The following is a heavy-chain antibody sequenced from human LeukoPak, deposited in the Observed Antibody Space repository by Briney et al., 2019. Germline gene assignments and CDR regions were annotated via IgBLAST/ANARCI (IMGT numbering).Heavy chain of an antibody. CDR1: GYNFIGYY. CDR2: INPNSGGT. CDR3: ARDYSMSWIDS. V-gene: IGHV1-2*06. Sequence: ASVKVSCKASGYNFIGYYMHWVRQAPGQGLEWMGRINPNSGGTNYAQKFQGRVTMTRDTSISTAYMELSRLRSDDTAVYYCARDYSMSWIDSWGQGTLVTVSS. J-gene: IGHJ5*01. D-gene: IGHD4-11*01.